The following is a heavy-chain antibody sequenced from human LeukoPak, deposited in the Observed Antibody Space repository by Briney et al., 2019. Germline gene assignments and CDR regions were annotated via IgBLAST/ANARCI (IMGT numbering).Heavy chain of an antibody. CDR2: ITGDGGST. Sequence: GGSPRLSCAASGFTFDDYAMHWVRQAPGKGLEWVSLITGDGGSTYYADSVKGRFTISRDNSKNSLYLQMNSLRSEDTALYYSARTGNFDYWGQGTPVTVSS. CDR3: ARTGNFDY. V-gene: IGHV3-43*02. D-gene: IGHD1-14*01. J-gene: IGHJ4*02. CDR1: GFTFDDYA.